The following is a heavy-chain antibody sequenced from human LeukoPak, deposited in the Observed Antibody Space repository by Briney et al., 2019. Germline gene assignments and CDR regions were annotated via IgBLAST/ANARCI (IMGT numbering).Heavy chain of an antibody. J-gene: IGHJ4*02. CDR1: GGTFSSYA. D-gene: IGHD6-13*01. CDR2: IIPIFGTA. Sequence: ASVNVSCKASGGTFSSYAISWVRQAPGQGLEWMGGIIPIFGTANYAQKFQGRVTITADESTSTAYMELSSLRSEDTAVYYCARDRLYSSSWYADFRGPFDYWGQGTLVTVSS. CDR3: ARDRLYSSSWYADFRGPFDY. V-gene: IGHV1-69*13.